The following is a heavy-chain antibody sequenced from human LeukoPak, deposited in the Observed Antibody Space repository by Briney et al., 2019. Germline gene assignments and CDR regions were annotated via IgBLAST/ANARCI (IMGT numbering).Heavy chain of an antibody. CDR1: GYSFTSYF. CDR3: ARSVATMAPHYFDY. J-gene: IGHJ4*02. Sequence: ESLKISCKASGYSFTSYFIGWVRQMPGKGLEWMGIIHPSDSDTRYSPSFEGQVTISADKSISTAYLQWSSLKASDTAMYYCARSVATMAPHYFDYWGQGTLVTVSS. CDR2: IHPSDSDT. D-gene: IGHD5-12*01. V-gene: IGHV5-51*01.